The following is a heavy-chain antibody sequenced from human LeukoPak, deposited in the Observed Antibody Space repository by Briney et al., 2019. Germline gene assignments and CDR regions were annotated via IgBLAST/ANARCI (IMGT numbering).Heavy chain of an antibody. Sequence: GRSLRLSCAASEFTFDSYGMHWVRQAPGKGLEWVAVISYDGSNKYYVDSVKGRFTISRDNSKNTLYLQMNSLRPEDTAVYYCAKDRTYDYGTYDAFDIWGPGTMVTVSS. CDR3: AKDRTYDYGTYDAFDI. D-gene: IGHD4-17*01. J-gene: IGHJ3*02. V-gene: IGHV3-30*18. CDR1: EFTFDSYG. CDR2: ISYDGSNK.